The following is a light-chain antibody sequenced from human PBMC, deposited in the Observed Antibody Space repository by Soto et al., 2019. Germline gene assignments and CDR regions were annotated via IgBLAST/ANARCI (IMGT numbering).Light chain of an antibody. CDR3: QQYNSWPRT. J-gene: IGKJ1*01. CDR2: GAS. V-gene: IGKV3-15*01. CDR1: QGVNTN. Sequence: EIVMTQSPATLSVSPGERATLSCRASQGVNTNLAWYQQKPGQAPQLLIYGASTRATGVPAGFNGSGSGTEFTLTITSLQSEDFATYSCQQYNSWPRTFGHGTKVDIK.